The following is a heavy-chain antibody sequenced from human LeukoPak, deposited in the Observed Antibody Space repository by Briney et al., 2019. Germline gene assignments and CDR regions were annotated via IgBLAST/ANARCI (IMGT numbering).Heavy chain of an antibody. V-gene: IGHV3-9*01. CDR1: GFTFDDYA. CDR3: AREWGSIGYFSNDY. CDR2: ISWNSGSI. D-gene: IGHD3-22*01. J-gene: IGHJ4*02. Sequence: GGSLRLSCAASGFTFDDYAMHWVRQAPGKGLEWVSGISWNSGSIGYADSVKGRFTISRDNAKNSLYLQMNSLRAEDTAVYYCAREWGSIGYFSNDYWGQGTLVTVSS.